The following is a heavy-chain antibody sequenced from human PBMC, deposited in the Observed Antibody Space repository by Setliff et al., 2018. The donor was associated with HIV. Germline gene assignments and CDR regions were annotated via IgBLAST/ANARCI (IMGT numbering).Heavy chain of an antibody. V-gene: IGHV3-15*01. Sequence: GGSLRLSCAASGFTFSNAWRSWVRQAPGKGLGWVGRSKSKTAGGTPDYAARVKGRFTISRDNATTSLFLEMRSLRDEDTAVYLCANLWELGAWGQGTLVTVSS. D-gene: IGHD3-16*01. CDR3: ANLWELGA. CDR2: SKSKTAGGTP. CDR1: GFTFSNAW. J-gene: IGHJ5*02.